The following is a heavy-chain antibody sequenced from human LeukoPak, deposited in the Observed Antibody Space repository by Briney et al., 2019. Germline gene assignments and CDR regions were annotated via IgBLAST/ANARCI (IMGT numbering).Heavy chain of an antibody. CDR2: ISYDGSNK. D-gene: IGHD3-3*01. Sequence: GGSPRLSCAASGFTFSSYAMHWVRQAPGKGLEWVAVISYDGSNKYYADSVKGRFTISRDNSKNTLYLQMNSLRAEDTAVYYCARDTYDSWAYYFDYWGQGTLVTVSS. J-gene: IGHJ4*02. CDR1: GFTFSSYA. V-gene: IGHV3-30-3*01. CDR3: ARDTYDSWAYYFDY.